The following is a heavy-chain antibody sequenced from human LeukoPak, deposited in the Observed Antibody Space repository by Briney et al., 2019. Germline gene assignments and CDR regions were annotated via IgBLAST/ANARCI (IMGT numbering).Heavy chain of an antibody. V-gene: IGHV1-2*02. CDR3: ASIRDGSPFDY. D-gene: IGHD5-24*01. Sequence: ASVTVSCKASGYTFTGYYMHWVRQAPAQGLEWMGWSNPNSGGTNYAQKFQGRVTMTRDTSISTAYMELSRLRSDDTAVYYCASIRDGSPFDYWGQGTRVTVSA. CDR1: GYTFTGYY. J-gene: IGHJ4*02. CDR2: SNPNSGGT.